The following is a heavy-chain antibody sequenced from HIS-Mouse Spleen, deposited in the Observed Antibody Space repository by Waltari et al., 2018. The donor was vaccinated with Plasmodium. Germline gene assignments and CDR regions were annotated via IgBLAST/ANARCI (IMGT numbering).Heavy chain of an antibody. CDR2: INHSGST. Sequence: QVQLQQWGAGLLKPSEPLSLTCAVYGRSFSGYYWSWIRQPPGKGLEWIGEINHSGSTNYNPSLKSRVTISVDTSKNQFSLKLSSVTAADTAVYYCARVTSSGVYWYFDLWGRGTLVTVSS. D-gene: IGHD3-3*01. J-gene: IGHJ2*01. CDR1: GRSFSGYY. CDR3: ARVTSSGVYWYFDL. V-gene: IGHV4-34*01.